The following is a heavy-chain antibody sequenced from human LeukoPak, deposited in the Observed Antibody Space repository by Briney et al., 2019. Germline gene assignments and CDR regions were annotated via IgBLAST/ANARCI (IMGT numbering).Heavy chain of an antibody. CDR2: ISYDGSNK. J-gene: IGHJ4*02. CDR1: GFTFSSYA. CDR3: ARDLWRCSGGSCYPHSGLDY. Sequence: PGRSLRLSCAASGFTFSSYAMHWVRQAPGKGLEWVAVISYDGSNKYYADSVKGRFTISRDNSKNTLYLQMNSLRAEDTAVYYCARDLWRCSGGSCYPHSGLDYWGQGTLVTVSS. V-gene: IGHV3-30-3*01. D-gene: IGHD2-15*01.